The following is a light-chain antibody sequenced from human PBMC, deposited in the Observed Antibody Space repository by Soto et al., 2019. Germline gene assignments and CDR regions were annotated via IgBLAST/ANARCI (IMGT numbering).Light chain of an antibody. CDR1: QTVSRS. J-gene: IGKJ2*01. V-gene: IGKV3-15*01. CDR2: GAS. CDR3: QQYIDWPPYT. Sequence: VVLTHSPATLSVSPWERATLSFRASQTVSRSLAWYQQKPGQAPRLLXYGASMRATGVPDRFSGSGSGTDFTLTISSLQSEDFAVYYCQQYIDWPPYTFGQGTKVDIK.